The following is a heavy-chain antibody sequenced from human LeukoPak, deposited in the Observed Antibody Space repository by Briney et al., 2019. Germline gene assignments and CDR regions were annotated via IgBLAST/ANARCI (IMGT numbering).Heavy chain of an antibody. CDR3: ARDVAGTGDFDY. V-gene: IGHV1-8*03. CDR1: GYTFTDYD. D-gene: IGHD6-19*01. Sequence: ASVKVSCKASGYTFTDYDINWVRQATGQGLEWMGWMNPNSGNTGYAQKFQGRVTITRYTSISTAYMELSSLRSEDTAVYYCARDVAGTGDFDYWGQGTLVTVSS. CDR2: MNPNSGNT. J-gene: IGHJ4*02.